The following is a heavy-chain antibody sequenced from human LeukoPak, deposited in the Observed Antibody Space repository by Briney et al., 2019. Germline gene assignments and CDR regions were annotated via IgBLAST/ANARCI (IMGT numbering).Heavy chain of an antibody. CDR1: GFIFSSYW. V-gene: IGHV3-74*01. CDR2: INGDGSRT. CDR3: ARETSQDYFDS. Sequence: PGGSLRLSCAASGFIFSSYWMHWVRHAPGKGLVWVSRINGDGSRTYYADSVKGRFTISRDNAKNTLYVQMNSLRAEDTAVYYCARETSQDYFDSWGQGTLVTVSS. J-gene: IGHJ4*02.